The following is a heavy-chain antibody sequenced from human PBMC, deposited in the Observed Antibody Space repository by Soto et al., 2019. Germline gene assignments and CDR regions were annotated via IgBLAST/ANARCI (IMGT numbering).Heavy chain of an antibody. V-gene: IGHV4-31*03. CDR2: IYSRGNT. J-gene: IGHJ4*02. Sequence: QVQLQESGPGLVKPSQTLSLTCTVSGGSINSGLYYWTWIRQHPGKGLEWIGYIYSRGNTFYTPSLKSRVDIAVDASKTQFSLRVNSVTAADTAGYYWARARPGSDFEFDYWGQGTLVTVSS. CDR3: ARARPGSDFEFDY. CDR1: GGSINSGLYY. D-gene: IGHD3-10*01.